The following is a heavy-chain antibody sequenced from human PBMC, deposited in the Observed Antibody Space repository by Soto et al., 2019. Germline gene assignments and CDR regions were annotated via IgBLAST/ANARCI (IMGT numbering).Heavy chain of an antibody. Sequence: EVQLVESGGGLVQPGGSLRLSCAASGFTFSSYEMNRVRQAPGKGLEWVSYISSSGSTIYYADSVKGRFTISRDNAKNSLYRQMNSLRAEDTAVYYCARADYYDSSGYYPLLGYYYYGMDVWGQGTTVTVSS. V-gene: IGHV3-48*03. CDR2: ISSSGSTI. J-gene: IGHJ6*02. D-gene: IGHD3-22*01. CDR3: ARADYYDSSGYYPLLGYYYYGMDV. CDR1: GFTFSSYE.